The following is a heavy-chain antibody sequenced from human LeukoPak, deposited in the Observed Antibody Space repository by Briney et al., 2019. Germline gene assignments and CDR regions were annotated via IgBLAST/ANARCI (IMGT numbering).Heavy chain of an antibody. V-gene: IGHV1-18*01. CDR1: GYTFTSYG. CDR2: ISAYNGNT. J-gene: IGHJ6*02. CDR3: ARNSNYPTSYYYYGMDV. D-gene: IGHD4-11*01. Sequence: ALLKVSCKASGYTFTSYGISWVRQAPGQGLEWMGWISAYNGNTNYAQKLEGRVTMTTDTSTSTSYMELRSPRSDDTAVYYCARNSNYPTSYYYYGMDVWGQGTTVTVSS.